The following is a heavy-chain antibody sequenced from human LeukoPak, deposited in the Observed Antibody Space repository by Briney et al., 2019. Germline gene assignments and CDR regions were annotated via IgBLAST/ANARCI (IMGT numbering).Heavy chain of an antibody. CDR2: INHSGST. V-gene: IGHV4-34*01. Sequence: KPSETLSLTCAVYGGSFSGYYWSWIRQPPGKGLEWIGEINHSGSTNYNPSLKSRVTISVDTSKNQFSLKLSSVTAADTAVYYCARDLGYGMDVWGQGTTVTVSS. D-gene: IGHD3-16*01. CDR1: GGSFSGYY. J-gene: IGHJ6*02. CDR3: ARDLGYGMDV.